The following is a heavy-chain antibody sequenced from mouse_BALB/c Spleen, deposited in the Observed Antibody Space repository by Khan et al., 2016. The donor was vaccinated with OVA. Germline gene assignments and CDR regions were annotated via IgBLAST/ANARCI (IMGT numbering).Heavy chain of an antibody. CDR1: GFTFSTFG. Sequence: VQLKESGGDLVKPGGSLRLSCAASGFTFSTFGMSWVRQTPDKRLEWVATISSGSSYSYYPDSVQGRFTISRDNAKHTPYLQMSSLKSEDTAIYYCARHNYGWFAYWGQGTLVTVSA. D-gene: IGHD1-1*01. V-gene: IGHV5-6*01. CDR2: ISSGSSYS. CDR3: ARHNYGWFAY. J-gene: IGHJ3*01.